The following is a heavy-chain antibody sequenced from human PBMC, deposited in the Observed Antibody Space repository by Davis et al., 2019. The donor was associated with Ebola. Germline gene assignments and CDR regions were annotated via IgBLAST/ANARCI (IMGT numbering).Heavy chain of an antibody. CDR3: VRGGSSGWYTSRNFDY. CDR2: ITWNSGSI. CDR1: GFTFEDFA. D-gene: IGHD6-19*01. V-gene: IGHV3-9*01. J-gene: IGHJ4*02. Sequence: SLKISCAASGFTFEDFAMHWVRQPPGKGLEWVSGITWNSGSIGYADSVKGRFTISRDNAKNSLYLRMNSLRAEDTALYYCVRGGSSGWYTSRNFDYWGQGTLATVSS.